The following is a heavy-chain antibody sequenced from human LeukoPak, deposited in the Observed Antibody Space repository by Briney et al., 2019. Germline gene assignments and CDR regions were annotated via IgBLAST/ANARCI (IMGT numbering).Heavy chain of an antibody. J-gene: IGHJ4*02. CDR3: ARDGRAGSLFAY. D-gene: IGHD6-19*01. CDR1: GGSINNNDFY. V-gene: IGHV4-39*07. CDR2: IYYSGST. Sequence: SETLSLTCTVSGGSINNNDFYWGWIRQPPGKGLEWIGTIYYSGSTYYKSSLKSRVTISEDMSKNQFSLKLSSVTAADTAIYYCARDGRAGSLFAYWGQGTLVTVSS.